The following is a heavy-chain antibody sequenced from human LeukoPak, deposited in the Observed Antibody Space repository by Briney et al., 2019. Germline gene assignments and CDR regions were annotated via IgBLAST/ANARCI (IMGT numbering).Heavy chain of an antibody. CDR1: GFTFSSYA. V-gene: IGHV3-23*01. CDR3: AKVYSGSYYLPDAFDI. CDR2: ISGSGGST. D-gene: IGHD1-26*01. J-gene: IGHJ3*02. Sequence: PGGSLRLSCAASGFTFSSYAMSWVRQAPGKGLEWVSAISGSGGSTYYADSVKGRFTISRDNSKNTLYLQMNSLRAEDTAVYYCAKVYSGSYYLPDAFDIWGQGTMVTVSS.